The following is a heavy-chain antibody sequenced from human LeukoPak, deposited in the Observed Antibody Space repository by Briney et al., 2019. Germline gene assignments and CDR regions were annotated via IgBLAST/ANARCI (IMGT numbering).Heavy chain of an antibody. Sequence: VGSLRLSCAASGFTFNPYWMHWVRQGPGKGLEWVSRISGDGTTAIYADSVKGRFTTSRDSAKSTLYLQMTSLTAEDTAVYYCARAGQGFDSWGQGTLVTVSS. V-gene: IGHV3-74*01. CDR3: ARAGQGFDS. J-gene: IGHJ5*01. CDR1: GFTFNPYW. CDR2: ISGDGTTA.